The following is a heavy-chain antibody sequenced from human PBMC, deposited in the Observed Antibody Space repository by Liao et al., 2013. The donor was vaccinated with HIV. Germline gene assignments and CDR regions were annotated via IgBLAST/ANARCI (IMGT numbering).Heavy chain of an antibody. D-gene: IGHD7-27*01. CDR3: ARGTTNWGSVSFDY. Sequence: QVQLQQWGAGLLKPSETLSLTCAVYGGSFSGYYWSWIRQPPREGAWSGLGKSNHSGKTNYNPSLKSRVTISVDTSKNQFSLNLTSVTAADTAVYFCARGTTNWGSVSFDYWGRGSLVTVSS. J-gene: IGHJ4*02. V-gene: IGHV4-34*01. CDR2: SNHSGKT. CDR1: GGSFSGYY.